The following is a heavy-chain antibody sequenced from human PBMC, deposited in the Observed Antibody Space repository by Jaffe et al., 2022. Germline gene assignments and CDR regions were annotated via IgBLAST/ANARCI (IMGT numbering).Heavy chain of an antibody. D-gene: IGHD3-16*01. J-gene: IGHJ4*02. V-gene: IGHV3-23*01. CDR3: AKDEDFALIPPALHYFDS. CDR1: GFTFSGSA. CDR2: ISGNGGST. Sequence: EVHLLESGGGLVQPGGSLRLSCATSGFTFSGSAMSWVRQAPGKGLEWVSAISGNGGSTYYADSVKGRFSISRDNSKNTLYLQMNSLRAEDTALYYCAKDEDFALIPPALHYFDSWGQGTLLTVSS.